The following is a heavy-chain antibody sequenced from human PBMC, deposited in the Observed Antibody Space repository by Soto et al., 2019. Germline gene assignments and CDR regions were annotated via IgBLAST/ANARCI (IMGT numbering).Heavy chain of an antibody. J-gene: IGHJ6*02. CDR1: GVTLKTYN. V-gene: IGHV3-21*01. D-gene: IGHD2-15*01. CDR2: ISTSSAYI. CDR3: ARAVRDTIVHPTPIRLHYYYGMDV. Sequence: GGSLRLSCGAPGVTLKTYNMNWVRQAPGKGLEWVSSISTSSAYIYHADSLKGRFTISRDNAKNSLFLQMNSRTAEDTAVYYCARAVRDTIVHPTPIRLHYYYGMDVWGQGTTVTVS.